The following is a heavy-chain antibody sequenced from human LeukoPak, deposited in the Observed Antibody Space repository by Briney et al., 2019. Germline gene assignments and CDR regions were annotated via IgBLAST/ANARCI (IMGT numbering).Heavy chain of an antibody. CDR2: VYTSGST. D-gene: IGHD3-22*01. CDR1: GGSISSYY. J-gene: IGHJ3*02. Sequence: SETLSLTCTVSGGSISSYYWSWIRQPAGKGLEWIGRVYTSGSTNYNPSLKSRVTMSVDTSKNPFSLKLSSVTAADTAVYYCARGQYYYDSSGYYWNDAFDIWGQGTMVTVSS. V-gene: IGHV4-4*07. CDR3: ARGQYYYDSSGYYWNDAFDI.